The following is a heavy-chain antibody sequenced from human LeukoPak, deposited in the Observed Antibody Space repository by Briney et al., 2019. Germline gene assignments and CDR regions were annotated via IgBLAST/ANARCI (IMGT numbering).Heavy chain of an antibody. Sequence: GGSLRLSCAASGFTFSSYSMNWVRQAPGKGLEWVSYISSSSSTIYYADSVKGRFTISRDNAKNSLYLQMNSLRAEDTAVYYCARGGGITIFGVVITPSFDYWGQGTLVTVSS. CDR1: GFTFSSYS. CDR2: ISSSSSTI. J-gene: IGHJ4*02. CDR3: ARGGGITIFGVVITPSFDY. D-gene: IGHD3-3*01. V-gene: IGHV3-48*01.